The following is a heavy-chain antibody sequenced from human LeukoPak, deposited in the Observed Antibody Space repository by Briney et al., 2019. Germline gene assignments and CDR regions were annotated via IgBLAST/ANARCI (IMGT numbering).Heavy chain of an antibody. CDR1: GFTFSSYI. V-gene: IGHV3-30-3*01. J-gene: IGHJ4*02. Sequence: LGGSLRLSCAASGFTFSSYIMHWVRQAPGKGLEWVAVILYDGSNKYYADSVKGRFTISRDNSKNTLYLQMNSLRAEDTAVYYCARDPGRGYYFDYWGQGTLVTVSS. CDR3: ARDPGRGYYFDY. CDR2: ILYDGSNK. D-gene: IGHD3-10*01.